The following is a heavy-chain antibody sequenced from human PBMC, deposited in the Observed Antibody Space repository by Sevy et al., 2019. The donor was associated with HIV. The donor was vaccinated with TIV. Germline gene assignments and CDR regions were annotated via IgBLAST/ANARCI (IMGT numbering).Heavy chain of an antibody. J-gene: IGHJ6*02. V-gene: IGHV3-23*01. D-gene: IGHD3-22*01. CDR3: AKGDHSSGYYYYYGMDV. Sequence: GGSLRLSCTASGFTFSSYAMSWVRQAPGTGLEWVSAISGSGGDTYYADSVKCRFTISRDNSKNTLYLQMSSLRAEDTAVYYCAKGDHSSGYYYYYGMDVWGQGTTVTVSS. CDR2: ISGSGGDT. CDR1: GFTFSSYA.